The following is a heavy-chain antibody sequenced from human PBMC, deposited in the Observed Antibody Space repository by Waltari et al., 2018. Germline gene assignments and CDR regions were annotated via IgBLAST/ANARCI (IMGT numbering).Heavy chain of an antibody. D-gene: IGHD3-3*01. CDR2: IYYSGST. CDR1: GGSISSSSYY. CDR3: ARDPTAIFGSWFDP. J-gene: IGHJ5*02. Sequence: QLQLQESGPGLVKPSETLSLTCTVSGGSISSSSYYWGWIRQPPGKGLEWIGSIYYSGSTYYNPSLKSRVTISVDTSKNQFSLKLSSVTAADTAVYYCARDPTAIFGSWFDPWGQGTLVTVSS. V-gene: IGHV4-39*07.